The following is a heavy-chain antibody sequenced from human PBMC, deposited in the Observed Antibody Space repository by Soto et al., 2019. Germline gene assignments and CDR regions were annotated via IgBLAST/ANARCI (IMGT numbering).Heavy chain of an antibody. V-gene: IGHV3-30*03. CDR3: ARERADIVVAPVATSGMDV. J-gene: IGHJ6*02. CDR2: ISHDGQNQ. D-gene: IGHD2-21*01. CDR1: GFAFGSYG. Sequence: QVQLVESGGGVVQPGRSLKLSCIGSGFAFGSYGMHWVRQVSGKGLEWVAVISHDGQNQYYRDSVKGRFTISRDNAKNSLYMEVNSLRVEDTAVYHCARERADIVVAPVATSGMDVWGQGTAVSVSS.